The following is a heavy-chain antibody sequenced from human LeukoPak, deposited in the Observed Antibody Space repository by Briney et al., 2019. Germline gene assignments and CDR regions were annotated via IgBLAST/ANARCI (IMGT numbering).Heavy chain of an antibody. Sequence: ASVKVSCKASGYTFTGFYIHWLRQAPGQGLEWMGGINPKSGETTYPQKFQGRVTMTRDTSTSTAYMELRRLRSDDTAIYYCAREFPYYFDYWGLGTLVTVSS. CDR1: GYTFTGFY. J-gene: IGHJ4*01. CDR2: INPKSGET. CDR3: AREFPYYFDY. V-gene: IGHV1-2*02.